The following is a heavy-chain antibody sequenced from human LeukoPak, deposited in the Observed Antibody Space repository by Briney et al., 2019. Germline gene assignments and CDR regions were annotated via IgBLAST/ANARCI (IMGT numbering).Heavy chain of an antibody. CDR2: INHSGST. V-gene: IGHV4-34*01. J-gene: IGHJ6*02. CDR3: ARDRRAKYGMDV. CDR1: GGSFSGYY. Sequence: SETLSLTCAVYGGSFSGYYWSWIRQPPGKGLEWIGEINHSGSTNYNPSLKSRVTISVDTSKNQFSLKLSSVTAADTAVYYCARDRRAKYGMDVWGQGTTVTVSS.